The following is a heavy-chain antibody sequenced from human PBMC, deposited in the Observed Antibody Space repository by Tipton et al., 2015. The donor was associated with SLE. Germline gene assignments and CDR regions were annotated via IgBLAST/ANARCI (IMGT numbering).Heavy chain of an antibody. Sequence: TLSLTCAVYGGSFSGYYWSWVRQPPGKGLEWIGEINHSGSTNYNPSLKSRVTISVDTSKNQFSLKLSSVTAADTAVYYCARARGGSYYRSAFDIWGQGTMVTVSS. CDR2: INHSGST. CDR1: GGSFSGYY. D-gene: IGHD1-26*01. V-gene: IGHV4-34*01. CDR3: ARARGGSYYRSAFDI. J-gene: IGHJ3*02.